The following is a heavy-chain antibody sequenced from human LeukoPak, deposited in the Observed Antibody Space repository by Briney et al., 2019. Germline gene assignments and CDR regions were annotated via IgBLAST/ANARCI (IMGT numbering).Heavy chain of an antibody. CDR2: ISSDGSST. CDR1: GFTLTNYW. J-gene: IGHJ4*02. D-gene: IGHD6-13*01. CDR3: AKDMIWKDFAAGGLFDS. Sequence: GGSLRLSCAASGFTLTNYWMYWVRQAPGKGLVWVSRISSDGSSTDYADSVKGRFTISRDNAKNSLYLQMNSLRAEDMALYYCAKDMIWKDFAAGGLFDSWGQGTLVTVSS. V-gene: IGHV3-74*01.